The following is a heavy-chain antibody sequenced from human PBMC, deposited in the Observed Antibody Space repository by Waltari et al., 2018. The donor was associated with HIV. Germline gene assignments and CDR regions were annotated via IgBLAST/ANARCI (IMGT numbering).Heavy chain of an antibody. CDR3: ARCSSASLKGIDY. CDR1: GFTFSSYW. D-gene: IGHD2-2*01. CDR2: ILSDGNST. Sequence: EVQLVESGGGLVQPGGSLSLSCAASGFTFSSYWMHWVRQAPGKGLVWVSRILSDGNSTTYADSVKGRFTISRDNAKNTLYLQMNSLRAEDTAVYYCARCSSASLKGIDYWGQGTLVTVSS. J-gene: IGHJ4*02. V-gene: IGHV3-74*01.